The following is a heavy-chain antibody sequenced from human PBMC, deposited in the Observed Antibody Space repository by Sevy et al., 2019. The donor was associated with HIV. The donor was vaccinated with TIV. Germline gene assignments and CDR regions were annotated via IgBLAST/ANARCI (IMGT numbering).Heavy chain of an antibody. V-gene: IGHV3-30-3*01. CDR2: ISYDGSNK. Sequence: GGSLRLSCAASGFTFSSYAMYWVRQAPGKGLEWVAVISYDGSNKYYADSVKGRFTISRDNSKNTLYLQMNSLRAEDTAVYYCARDFFGAAGTYYYYGMDVWGQGTTVTVSS. CDR1: GFTFSSYA. CDR3: ARDFFGAAGTYYYYGMDV. D-gene: IGHD6-13*01. J-gene: IGHJ6*02.